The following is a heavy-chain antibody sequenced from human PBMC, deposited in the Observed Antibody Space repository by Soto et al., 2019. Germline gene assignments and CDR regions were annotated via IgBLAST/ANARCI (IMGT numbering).Heavy chain of an antibody. V-gene: IGHV3-30*18. Sequence: GGSLRLSCADSGFTFSSYGMHWVRQAPGKGLEWVAVISYDGSNKYYADSVKGRFTICRDNSKNTLYLQMNSLRAEDRAVYYCAKVYSYGVWYLDLWGPGTIVPV. CDR2: ISYDGSNK. CDR1: GFTFSSYG. J-gene: IGHJ2*01. CDR3: AKVYSYGVWYLDL. D-gene: IGHD5-18*01.